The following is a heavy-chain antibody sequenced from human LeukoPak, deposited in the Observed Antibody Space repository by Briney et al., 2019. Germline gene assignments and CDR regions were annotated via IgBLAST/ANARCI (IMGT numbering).Heavy chain of an antibody. V-gene: IGHV3-9*01. J-gene: IGHJ4*02. CDR3: TKVHNTAIVGGFDS. CDR1: GFAFDDYA. Sequence: AXSGFAFDDYAMYWVRQAPGKGPEWVSVISWSRGSIVYADSVKGRFIFSRDNAKNSLYLQMNSLRPEDTAFYYCTKVHNTAIVGGFDSWGQGALVTVSS. D-gene: IGHD5-18*01. CDR2: ISWSRGSI.